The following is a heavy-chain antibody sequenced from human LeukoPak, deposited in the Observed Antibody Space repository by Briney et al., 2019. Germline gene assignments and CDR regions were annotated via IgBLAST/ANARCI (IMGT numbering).Heavy chain of an antibody. Sequence: ASVKVSCKASGYTFTSYGISWVRQAPGQGLEWMGWISAYNGNTNYAQKLQGRVTMTTDTSTSTAYMELRSLRSDNTAVYYCAREVPTVTTDLDAFDIWGQGTMVTVSS. CDR3: AREVPTVTTDLDAFDI. CDR1: GYTFTSYG. CDR2: ISAYNGNT. D-gene: IGHD4-17*01. V-gene: IGHV1-18*01. J-gene: IGHJ3*02.